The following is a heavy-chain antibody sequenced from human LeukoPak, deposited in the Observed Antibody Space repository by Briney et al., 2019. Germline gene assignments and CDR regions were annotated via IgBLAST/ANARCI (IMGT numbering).Heavy chain of an antibody. Sequence: PGGSLRLSCAASGFTFSSYAMHWVRQAPGKGLEWVAVISYDGSNKYYADSVKGRFTISRDNSQKTLYLQMNSLRAEDTAVYYCARDRSGGMATIVAVNDYWGQGTLVTVSS. CDR3: ARDRSGGMATIVAVNDY. V-gene: IGHV3-30-3*01. CDR1: GFTFSSYA. J-gene: IGHJ4*02. CDR2: ISYDGSNK. D-gene: IGHD5-24*01.